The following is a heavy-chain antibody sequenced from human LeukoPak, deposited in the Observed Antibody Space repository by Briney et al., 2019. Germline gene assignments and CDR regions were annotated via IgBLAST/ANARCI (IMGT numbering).Heavy chain of an antibody. CDR1: GLTFSSSW. J-gene: IGHJ4*02. D-gene: IGHD2/OR15-2a*01. CDR2: INPDGIKR. CDR3: ARDLAFSRLDY. V-gene: IGHV3-7*01. Sequence: GGSLRLSCAVSGLTFSSSWMNWVRQAPGKVLEWVASINPDGIKRYSADSVKGRFTISRDNARYSLYLQMDSLRVEDTAFYYCARDLAFSRLDYWGQGVLVTVSS.